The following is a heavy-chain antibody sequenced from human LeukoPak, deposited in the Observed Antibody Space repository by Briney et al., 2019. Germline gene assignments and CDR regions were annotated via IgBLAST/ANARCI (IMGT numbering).Heavy chain of an antibody. D-gene: IGHD6-13*01. Sequence: GGSLRLSCAASGFTLSSYGMHWVRQAPGEGLEWVALIGYDGSNKYNADSVKGRFTISRDNSKNTLYLQMDSLRAEDTAVYYCARAGYSSSWPYFDYWGQGTLVTVSS. J-gene: IGHJ4*02. V-gene: IGHV3-33*01. CDR1: GFTLSSYG. CDR3: ARAGYSSSWPYFDY. CDR2: IGYDGSNK.